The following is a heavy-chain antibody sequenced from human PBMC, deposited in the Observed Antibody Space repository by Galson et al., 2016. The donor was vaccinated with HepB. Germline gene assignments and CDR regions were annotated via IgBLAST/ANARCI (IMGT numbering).Heavy chain of an antibody. CDR3: ARENGVHYDSGHYHEFLDY. D-gene: IGHD3-22*01. CDR2: IWNDGSKK. CDR1: EFTFSGYG. J-gene: IGHJ4*02. Sequence: SLRLSCATSEFTFSGYGIHWVRQAPGKGLEWVALIWNDGSKKYYADSVKGRFTISRDNSKNTLYLQMNSLRAEDTAVFYCARENGVHYDSGHYHEFLDYWGQGTLVTVSS. V-gene: IGHV3-33*01.